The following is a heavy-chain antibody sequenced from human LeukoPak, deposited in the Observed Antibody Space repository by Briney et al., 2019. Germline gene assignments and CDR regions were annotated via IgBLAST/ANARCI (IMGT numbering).Heavy chain of an antibody. CDR2: IYHSGST. CDR1: GYSISSDNY. CDR3: ARAPRDSSSSNYMRRFDY. D-gene: IGHD3-22*01. Sequence: PSETLSLTCAVSGYSISSDNYWVWLRQPPGQGLEWTGGIYHSGSTYYNPSLKSRVTMSVDTSKNQFSLKLSSVTAADTTVYYCARAPRDSSSSNYMRRFDYWGQGTLVTVSS. V-gene: IGHV4-38-2*01. J-gene: IGHJ4*02.